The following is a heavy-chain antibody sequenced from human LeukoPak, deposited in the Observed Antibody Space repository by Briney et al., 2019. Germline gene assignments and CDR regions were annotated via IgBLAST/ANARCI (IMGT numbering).Heavy chain of an antibody. V-gene: IGHV4-39*02. CDR2: IYYSGST. J-gene: IGHJ4*02. D-gene: IGHD6-13*01. CDR1: GGSISSSSYY. Sequence: PSETLSLTCTVSGGSISSSSYYWGWIRQRPGQGLEWIGSIYYSGSTYYNPSLKSRVTISVDTSKNQFSLKLSSVTAADTAVYYCARETAADSGFDYWGQGTLVTVSS. CDR3: ARETAADSGFDY.